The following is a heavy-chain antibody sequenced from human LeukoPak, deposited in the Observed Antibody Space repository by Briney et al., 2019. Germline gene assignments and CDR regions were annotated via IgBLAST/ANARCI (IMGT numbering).Heavy chain of an antibody. CDR2: IYSGGST. J-gene: IGHJ2*01. CDR3: AKNLLGSEAYSWYFDL. CDR1: GFTVSSNY. D-gene: IGHD2-21*01. Sequence: PGGSLRLSCAASGFTVSSNYMSWVRQAPGKGLEWASVIYSGGSTYYADSVKGRVTISRDNSKNTLYLQMNSLRAEDTAVYSCAKNLLGSEAYSWYFDLWGRGTLVTVSS. V-gene: IGHV3-53*01.